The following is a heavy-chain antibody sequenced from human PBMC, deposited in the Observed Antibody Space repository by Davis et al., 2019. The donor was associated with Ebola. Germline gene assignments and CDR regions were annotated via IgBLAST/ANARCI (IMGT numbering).Heavy chain of an antibody. J-gene: IGHJ4*02. D-gene: IGHD5-12*01. CDR2: ITSSGGST. CDR1: GFTFSSYA. V-gene: IGHV3-23*01. Sequence: GESLKIPCAASGFTFSSYAMSWVRQAPGKGLEWVSAITSSGGSTYYADSVTGRFTISRDNSKNTVYMQMHSLRAEDTAIYYCAKDERAYGGYERNWYAFDYWGQGTLVTVSS. CDR3: AKDERAYGGYERNWYAFDY.